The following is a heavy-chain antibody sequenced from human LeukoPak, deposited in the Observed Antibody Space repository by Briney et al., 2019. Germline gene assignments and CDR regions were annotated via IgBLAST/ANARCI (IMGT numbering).Heavy chain of an antibody. CDR1: GGSFSGYY. Sequence: TSETLSLTCAVYGGSFSGYYWSWIRQPPGKGLEWIGEINHSGSTNYNPSLKSRVTISVDTSKNQFSLKLSSVTAADTAVYYCARGPGITGTMDYWGQGTLVTVSS. J-gene: IGHJ4*02. CDR2: INHSGST. CDR3: ARGPGITGTMDY. V-gene: IGHV4-34*01. D-gene: IGHD1-20*01.